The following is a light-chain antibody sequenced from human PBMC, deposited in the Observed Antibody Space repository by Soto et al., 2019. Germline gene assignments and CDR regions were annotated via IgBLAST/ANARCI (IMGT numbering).Light chain of an antibody. V-gene: IGLV2-14*01. CDR2: DVS. J-gene: IGLJ1*01. CDR3: SSYTSSSLYV. Sequence: QSVLTQPASVSGSPGQSITISCTGTRSDVGGYNYVSWYQQHPGKAPKLMIYDVSDRPSGVSNRFSGSKSGNTASLTISGLQAEDEADYYCSSYTSSSLYVFGTGTKVTV. CDR1: RSDVGGYNY.